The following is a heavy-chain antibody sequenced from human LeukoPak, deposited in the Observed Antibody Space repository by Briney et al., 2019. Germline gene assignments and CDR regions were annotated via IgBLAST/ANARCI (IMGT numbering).Heavy chain of an antibody. V-gene: IGHV1-69*05. CDR1: GGTFSSYT. D-gene: IGHD4-17*01. Sequence: SVKVSCKASGGTFSSYTISWVRQAPGQGLEWMGGIIPIFGTANYAQKFQGRVTITTDESTSTAYMELSSLRSEDTAVYYCARLGTSGDYALDYWGQGTLVTVSS. CDR3: ARLGTSGDYALDY. CDR2: IIPIFGTA. J-gene: IGHJ4*02.